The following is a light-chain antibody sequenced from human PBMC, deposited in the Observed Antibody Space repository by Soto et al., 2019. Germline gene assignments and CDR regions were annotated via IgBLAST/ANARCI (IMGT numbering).Light chain of an antibody. CDR3: QSYDSSLSGFYV. J-gene: IGLJ1*01. CDR2: GNS. Sequence: QSVLTQPPSVSGATGQRVTISCTGSCSHIGAGYDVHWYQQLPGTAPKLLIYGNSNRPSGVPDRFSGSKSGTSASLAITGLKAEDEAYYYGQSYDSSLSGFYVFGTGTKLTVL. V-gene: IGLV1-40*01. CDR1: CSHIGAGYD.